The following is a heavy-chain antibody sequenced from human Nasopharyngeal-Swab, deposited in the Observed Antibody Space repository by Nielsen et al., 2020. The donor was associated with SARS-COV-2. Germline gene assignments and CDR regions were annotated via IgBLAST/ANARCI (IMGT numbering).Heavy chain of an antibody. V-gene: IGHV5-51*01. Sequence: GGSLRLSCKGSGYSFTSYWIGWVRQMPGKGLEWMGIIYPGDSDTRYSPSFQGQVTISADKSISTAYLQWSSLKASDTAMYYCARPYTYYYGSGSYSPPFYWGQGTLVTVSS. J-gene: IGHJ4*02. CDR2: IYPGDSDT. CDR3: ARPYTYYYGSGSYSPPFY. CDR1: GYSFTSYW. D-gene: IGHD3-10*01.